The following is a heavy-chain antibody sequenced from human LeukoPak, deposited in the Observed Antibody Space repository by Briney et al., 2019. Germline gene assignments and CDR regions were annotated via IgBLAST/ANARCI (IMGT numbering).Heavy chain of an antibody. Sequence: GGSLRLSCAASGFALSSHWMTWVRQVPGRGPEWVANVNRDGSETYYLDSVKGRFTISKDNANNSLYLQMNSLRAEDTALYHCARNNGMDVWGQGTTVIVSS. J-gene: IGHJ6*02. V-gene: IGHV3-7*03. CDR3: ARNNGMDV. CDR1: GFALSSHW. CDR2: VNRDGSET.